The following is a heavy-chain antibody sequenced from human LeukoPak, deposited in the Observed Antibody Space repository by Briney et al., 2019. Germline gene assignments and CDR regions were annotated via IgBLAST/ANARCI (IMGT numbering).Heavy chain of an antibody. V-gene: IGHV3-33*08. CDR2: MWYHGGET. CDR1: GFTFASYG. J-gene: IGHJ4*02. CDR3: ARDGAMARFDY. Sequence: GGSLRLSCAASGFTFASYGMSWVRQAPGKGLEYVALMWYHGGETNYADSVKGRFTISRDISRNTLYLQMDSLRVDDTAVYYCARDGAMARFDYWGQGTLVTVS. D-gene: IGHD5-18*01.